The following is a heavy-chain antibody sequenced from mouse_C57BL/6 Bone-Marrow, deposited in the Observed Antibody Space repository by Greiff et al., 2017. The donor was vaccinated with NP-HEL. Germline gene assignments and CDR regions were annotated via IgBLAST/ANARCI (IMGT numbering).Heavy chain of an antibody. D-gene: IGHD3-2*02. CDR2: IHPNSGST. V-gene: IGHV1-64*01. Sequence: QVQLQQPGAELVKPGASVKLSCKASGYTFTSYWMHWVKQRPGQGLEWIGMIHPNSGSTNYNEKFKSKATLTVDKSSSTAYMQLSSLTSEDSAVYYCARSSGRSGYLDDWGQGTTLTVSS. CDR3: ARSSGRSGYLDD. CDR1: GYTFTSYW. J-gene: IGHJ2*01.